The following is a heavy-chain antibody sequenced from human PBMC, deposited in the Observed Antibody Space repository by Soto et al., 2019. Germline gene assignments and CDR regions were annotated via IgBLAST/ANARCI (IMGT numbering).Heavy chain of an antibody. CDR1: GYTFTSYG. V-gene: IGHV1-18*01. Sequence: ASVKVSCKASGYTFTSYGISWVRQAPGQGLEWVGWIHTYNGNKNFAQKFQGRVTLTTDTSTSTAYMELRSLSSDDTAVYYCARVVPGAEAWFGPWGQGTLVTVSS. CDR2: IHTYNGNK. J-gene: IGHJ5*02. CDR3: ARVVPGAEAWFGP. D-gene: IGHD2-2*01.